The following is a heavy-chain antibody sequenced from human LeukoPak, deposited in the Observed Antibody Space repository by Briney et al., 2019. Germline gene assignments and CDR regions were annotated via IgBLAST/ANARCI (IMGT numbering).Heavy chain of an antibody. Sequence: GGSLRLSCAASGFTFSSYAMSWVRQAPGKGLEWVSAISGSGGSTYYADSVKGRFAISRDNSKNTLYLQMNSLRAEDSAVYYCAKDREVVSGAGAFDFWGQGTLVTVSS. D-gene: IGHD5/OR15-5a*01. J-gene: IGHJ3*01. CDR2: ISGSGGST. CDR3: AKDREVVSGAGAFDF. V-gene: IGHV3-23*01. CDR1: GFTFSSYA.